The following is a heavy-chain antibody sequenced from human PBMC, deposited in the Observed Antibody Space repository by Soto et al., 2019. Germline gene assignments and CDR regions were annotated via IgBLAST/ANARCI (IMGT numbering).Heavy chain of an antibody. J-gene: IGHJ6*02. D-gene: IGHD5-18*01. Sequence: PSETLSLTCTVSGGSISRGDYYWSWIRQPPGKGLEWIGYIYYSGSTYYNPSLKSRVTISVDTSKNQFSLKLSSVTAADTAVYYCARLVRGYSYGFGPYYYYGMDVWGQGTTVTVSS. CDR2: IYYSGST. V-gene: IGHV4-30-4*01. CDR1: GGSISRGDYY. CDR3: ARLVRGYSYGFGPYYYYGMDV.